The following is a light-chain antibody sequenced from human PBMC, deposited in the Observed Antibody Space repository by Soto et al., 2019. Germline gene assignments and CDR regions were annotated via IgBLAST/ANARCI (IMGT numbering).Light chain of an antibody. Sequence: VLTQSPGSLSLSPGERATLSCRASEVVTTNFIAWYQQQPGQPPRLLIFGASIRAAGIPYRFTGIGSGTDFSHAISRLVAEDSVEYFWQYSGSGVNTFGQGPKLEI. J-gene: IGKJ2*01. CDR1: EVVTTNF. CDR2: GAS. V-gene: IGKV3-20*01. CDR3: QYSGSGVNT.